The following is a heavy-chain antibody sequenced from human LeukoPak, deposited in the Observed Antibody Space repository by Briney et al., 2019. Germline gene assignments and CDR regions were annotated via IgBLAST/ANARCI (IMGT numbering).Heavy chain of an antibody. V-gene: IGHV4-59*01. D-gene: IGHD3-22*01. CDR1: GGSISSYY. Sequence: SETLSLTCTVSGGSISSYYWSWIWQPPGKGLEWIGYIYYSGSTNYNPSLKSRVTISVDTSKNQFSLKLSSVTAADTAVYYCASSYDSSGYYYFDYWGQGTLVTVSS. CDR2: IYYSGST. CDR3: ASSYDSSGYYYFDY. J-gene: IGHJ4*02.